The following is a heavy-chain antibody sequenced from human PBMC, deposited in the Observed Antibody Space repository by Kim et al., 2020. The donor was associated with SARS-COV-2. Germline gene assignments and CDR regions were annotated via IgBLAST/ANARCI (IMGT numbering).Heavy chain of an antibody. J-gene: IGHJ5*02. CDR1: GGSISSYY. V-gene: IGHV4-59*08. Sequence: SETLSLTCTVSGGSISSYYWSWIRQPPGKGLEWIGYIYYSGSTNYNPSLKSRVTISVDTSKNQFSLNLSSVTAADTAVYYCASLQQPGDDWFDPWGQGTLVTVSS. CDR3: ASLQQPGDDWFDP. CDR2: IYYSGST. D-gene: IGHD6-13*01.